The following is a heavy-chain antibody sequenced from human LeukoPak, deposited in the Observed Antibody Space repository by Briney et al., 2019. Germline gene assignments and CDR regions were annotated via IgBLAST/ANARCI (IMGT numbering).Heavy chain of an antibody. CDR3: AASGFDWLLGTYYFDY. CDR1: GFTFTSSA. Sequence: ASVKVSCKASGFTFTSSAVQWVRQARGQRLEWIGWIVVGSGNTNCAQKFQERVTITRDMSTSTAYMELSSLRSEDTAVYYCAASGFDWLLGTYYFDYWGQGTLVTVSS. CDR2: IVVGSGNT. V-gene: IGHV1-58*01. J-gene: IGHJ4*02. D-gene: IGHD3-9*01.